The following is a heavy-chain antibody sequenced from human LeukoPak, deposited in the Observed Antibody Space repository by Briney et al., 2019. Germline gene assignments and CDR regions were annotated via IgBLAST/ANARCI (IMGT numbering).Heavy chain of an antibody. V-gene: IGHV1-2*02. CDR2: INPNSGGT. CDR3: ARESVLYNWFAP. CDR1: GYLFTGYY. J-gene: IGHJ5*02. Sequence: ASVKVSCKASGYLFTGYYMHWGRQAPGPGLEWRGWINPNSGGTDYAQKTQGRVTMTRDTSISTAYMELSRLRSDDTAVYYCARESVLYNWFAPWGQGTLVTVSS.